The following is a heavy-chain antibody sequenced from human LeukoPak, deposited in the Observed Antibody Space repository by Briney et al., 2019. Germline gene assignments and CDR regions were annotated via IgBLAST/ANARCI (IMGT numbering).Heavy chain of an antibody. D-gene: IGHD1-26*01. V-gene: IGHV3-30-3*01. CDR2: ISYDGSNK. CDR3: ARRGFVGSTRWSWFDP. Sequence: PGGSLRLSCAASGFTFSSYAMHWVRQAPGKGLEWVAVISYDGSNKYYADSVKGRFTISRDNSKNTLYLQMNSLRADDTAVYYCARRGFVGSTRWSWFDPWGQGTLVTVSS. CDR1: GFTFSSYA. J-gene: IGHJ5*02.